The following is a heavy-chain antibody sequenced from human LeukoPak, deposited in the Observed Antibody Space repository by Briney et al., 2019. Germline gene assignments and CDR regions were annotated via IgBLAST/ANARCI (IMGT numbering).Heavy chain of an antibody. CDR2: ISSSSSYI. V-gene: IGHV3-21*01. Sequence: GGSLGLSCAASGFTFSSYSMNWVRQAPGKGLEWVSSISSSSSYIYYADSVKGRFTISRDNAKNSLYLQMNSLRAEDTAVYYCARKAGVFYDYVWGSYRSYNWFDPWGQGTLVTVSS. CDR3: ARKAGVFYDYVWGSYRSYNWFDP. J-gene: IGHJ5*02. CDR1: GFTFSSYS. D-gene: IGHD3-16*02.